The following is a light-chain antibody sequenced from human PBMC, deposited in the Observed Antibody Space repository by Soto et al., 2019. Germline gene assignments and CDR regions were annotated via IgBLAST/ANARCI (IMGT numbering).Light chain of an antibody. CDR3: SSYVGNNNLV. V-gene: IGLV2-8*01. Sequence: QSALTQPPSASGSPGQSVTISCTGTFNDVGGYNYVSWYQQHPGKAPKVIIYEVYKRPSGVPDRFSGSESGKTASLTVSGLQADDEADYYCSSYVGNNNLVFGGGTKLTVL. CDR1: FNDVGGYNY. CDR2: EVY. J-gene: IGLJ3*02.